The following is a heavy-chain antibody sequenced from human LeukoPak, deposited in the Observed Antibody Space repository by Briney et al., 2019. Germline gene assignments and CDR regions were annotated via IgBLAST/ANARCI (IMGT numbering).Heavy chain of an antibody. J-gene: IGHJ6*03. CDR3: ARGGYSSSWYYYYYMDV. V-gene: IGHV1-69*05. Sequence: SVTVSCKASGGTFISYAISWVRQAPGQGLEWMGGIIPIFGTANYAQKFQGRVTITTDESTSTAYMELSSLRSEDTAVYYCARGGYSSSWYYYYYMDVWGKGTTVTVSS. D-gene: IGHD6-13*01. CDR2: IIPIFGTA. CDR1: GGTFISYA.